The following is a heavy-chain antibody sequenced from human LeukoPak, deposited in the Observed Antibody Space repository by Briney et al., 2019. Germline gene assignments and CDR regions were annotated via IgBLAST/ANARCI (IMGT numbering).Heavy chain of an antibody. D-gene: IGHD3-3*01. J-gene: IGHJ6*02. CDR3: ARELPPRENEQLRFLEWLIDYYYGMDV. CDR1: GFTFSSYS. CDR2: ISSSSSYI. V-gene: IGHV3-21*01. Sequence: PGGSLRLSCAASGFTFSSYSMNWVRQAPGKGLEWVSSISSSSSYIYYADSVKGRFTISRDNAKNSLYLQMNSLRAEDTAVYYCARELPPRENEQLRFLEWLIDYYYGMDVWGQGTTVTVSS.